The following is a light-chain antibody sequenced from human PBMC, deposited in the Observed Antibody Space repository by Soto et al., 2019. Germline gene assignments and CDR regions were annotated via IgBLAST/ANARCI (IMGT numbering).Light chain of an antibody. CDR2: EVS. V-gene: IGLV2-8*01. J-gene: IGLJ1*01. Sequence: QSALTQPPSASGSPGQSVTISCTGASSDVGGYNYVSWYQQHPGKVPKLMIYEVSKRPSGVPDRFSGSKSGNTASLTVSGLQAEDEADSYCSSYAGRNYVFGTGTK. CDR1: SSDVGGYNY. CDR3: SSYAGRNYV.